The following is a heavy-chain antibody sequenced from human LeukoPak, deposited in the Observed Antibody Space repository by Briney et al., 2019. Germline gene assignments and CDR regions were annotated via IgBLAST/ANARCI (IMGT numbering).Heavy chain of an antibody. J-gene: IGHJ4*02. CDR2: IYYSGST. D-gene: IGHD3-22*01. V-gene: IGHV4-59*01. CDR3: ARDLGYYDSSGYYVHYFDY. Sequence: PSETLSLTCTVSGGSISSYYWSWIRQPPGKGLEWIGYIYYSGSTNYNPSLKSRVTISVDTSKNRFSLKLSSVTAADTAVYYCARDLGYYDSSGYYVHYFDYWGQGTLVTVSS. CDR1: GGSISSYY.